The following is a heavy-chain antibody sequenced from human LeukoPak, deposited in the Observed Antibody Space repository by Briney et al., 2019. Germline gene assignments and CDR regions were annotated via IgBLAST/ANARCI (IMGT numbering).Heavy chain of an antibody. CDR1: GFTFTSYS. V-gene: IGHV3-21*01. Sequence: GGSLRLSCAASGFTFTSYSSTWVRQAPGKGLEWVSSISSDSTYIYYADSVKGRFTISRDNSKNTLYLQMNSLRAEDTAVYYCAREMIDSSGSLNAFDIWGQGTMVTVSS. CDR3: AREMIDSSGSLNAFDI. CDR2: ISSDSTYI. J-gene: IGHJ3*02. D-gene: IGHD3-22*01.